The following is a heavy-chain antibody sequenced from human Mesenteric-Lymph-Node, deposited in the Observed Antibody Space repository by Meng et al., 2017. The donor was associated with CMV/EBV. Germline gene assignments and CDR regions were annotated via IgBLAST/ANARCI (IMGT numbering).Heavy chain of an antibody. CDR2: INHSGST. V-gene: IGHV4-34*01. CDR3: ARDRVIWGSYYGYYFDY. Sequence: SETLSLTCAVYGGSFSDYYWSWIRQPPGKGLEWIGEINHSGSTNYNPSLKSRVTILVDTSKNQFSLKLSSVTAADTAVYYCARDRVIWGSYYGYYFDYWGQGTLVTVSS. CDR1: GGSFSDYY. D-gene: IGHD1-26*01. J-gene: IGHJ4*02.